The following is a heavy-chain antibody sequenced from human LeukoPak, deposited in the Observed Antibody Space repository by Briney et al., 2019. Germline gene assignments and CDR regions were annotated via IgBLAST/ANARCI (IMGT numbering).Heavy chain of an antibody. CDR3: AKAGVEVVADAFDI. V-gene: IGHV3-23*01. CDR2: ISDSGGST. CDR1: GFTFSSYT. J-gene: IGHJ3*02. Sequence: GGSLRLSCAASGFTFSSYTMSWVRQAPGKGLEWVSSISDSGGSTFYAASVKGRFTISRDNSENTLYLQMNSLRAEDTAVYYCAKAGVEVVADAFDIWGQGTMVTVSS. D-gene: IGHD2-15*01.